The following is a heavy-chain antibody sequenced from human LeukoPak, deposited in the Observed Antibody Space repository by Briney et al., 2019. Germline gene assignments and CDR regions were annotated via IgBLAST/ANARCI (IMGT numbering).Heavy chain of an antibody. V-gene: IGHV3-66*01. J-gene: IGHJ4*02. CDR3: ARDMSYYDSTCDY. D-gene: IGHD3-22*01. Sequence: SGGSLRLSCAASGFTVSSNYMSWVRQAPGKGLEWVSVIYSGGSTYYADSVKGRFTISRDNSKNTLYLQMNSLRAEDTAVYYCARDMSYYDSTCDYWGQGTLVTVSS. CDR1: GFTVSSNY. CDR2: IYSGGST.